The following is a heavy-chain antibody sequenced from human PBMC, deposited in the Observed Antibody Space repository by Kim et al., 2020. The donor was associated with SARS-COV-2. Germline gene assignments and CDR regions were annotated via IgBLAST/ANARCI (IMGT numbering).Heavy chain of an antibody. CDR1: GGTFSSYA. CDR2: IIPILGIA. D-gene: IGHD5-12*01. CDR3: ARDSGRGATTHYGMDV. Sequence: SVKVSCKASGGTFSSYAISWVRQAPGQGLEWMGRIIPILGIANYAQKFQGRVTITADKSTSTAYMELSRLRSEDTAVYYCARDSGRGATTHYGMDVWGQGTTVTVSS. V-gene: IGHV1-69*04. J-gene: IGHJ6*02.